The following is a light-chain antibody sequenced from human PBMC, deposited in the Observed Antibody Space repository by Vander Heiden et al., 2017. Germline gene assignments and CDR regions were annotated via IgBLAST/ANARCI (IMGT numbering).Light chain of an antibody. CDR3: AARDDSLNGPNWV. CDR1: SSNIGSNT. CDR2: SNN. Sequence: QSVLTQPPSASGTPGQRVTISCSGSSSNIGSNTVNWDQQLPGTAPKLLIYSNNQRTSGVPDRFSGSKSGTSASLAISGLQSEDEADYYCAARDDSLNGPNWVFGGGTKLTVL. V-gene: IGLV1-44*01. J-gene: IGLJ3*02.